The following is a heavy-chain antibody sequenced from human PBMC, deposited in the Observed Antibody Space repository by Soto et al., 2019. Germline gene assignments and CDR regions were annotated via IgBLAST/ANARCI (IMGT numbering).Heavy chain of an antibody. Sequence: EVQLLESGGGLVQPGGSLRLSCAASGFTFSSYAMSWVRQAPGKGLEWVSTISASGDNTYYADSVKGRFAISRDNSKNTLHLQMSSLGAEDTAVYYCAKGYQNNHYFDYWGQGTLVTVSS. CDR1: GFTFSSYA. D-gene: IGHD2-2*01. J-gene: IGHJ4*02. CDR2: ISASGDNT. V-gene: IGHV3-23*01. CDR3: AKGYQNNHYFDY.